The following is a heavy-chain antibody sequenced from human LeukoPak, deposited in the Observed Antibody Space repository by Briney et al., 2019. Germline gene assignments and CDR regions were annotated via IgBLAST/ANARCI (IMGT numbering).Heavy chain of an antibody. D-gene: IGHD4-11*01. CDR3: ARAGTTGIWYFDY. V-gene: IGHV3-23*01. CDR1: GFTFSSYA. CDR2: ISGSGGST. J-gene: IGHJ4*02. Sequence: PGGSLRLSCAASGFTFSSYAMSWVRQAPGKGLEWVSAISGSGGSTYFADSVKGQFTISRDNSKNTLYLQMNSLGAEDTAVYYCARAGTTGIWYFDYWGQGTLVTVSS.